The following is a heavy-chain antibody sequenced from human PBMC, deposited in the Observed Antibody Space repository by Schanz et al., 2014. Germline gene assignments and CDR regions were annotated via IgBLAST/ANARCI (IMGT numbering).Heavy chain of an antibody. D-gene: IGHD1-26*01. CDR1: GFGFSSYS. Sequence: EVQLLESGGGLVQPGGSLRLSCAASGFGFSSYSMNWVRQAPEKALEWLAYISGSSRTIYYADSLKGRFTISRANAENELYLQLNMLRAADTGPYLCARAGSGSHYRLDSWGQGTLVTVSS. CDR2: ISGSSRTI. J-gene: IGHJ4*02. CDR3: ARAGSGSHYRLDS. V-gene: IGHV3-48*01.